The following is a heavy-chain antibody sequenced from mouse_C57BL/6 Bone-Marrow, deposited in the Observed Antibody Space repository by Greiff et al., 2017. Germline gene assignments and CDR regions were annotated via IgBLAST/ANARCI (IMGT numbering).Heavy chain of an antibody. J-gene: IGHJ1*03. CDR2: IYHGSGST. Sequence: VQLQQSGAELVKPWASVKMSCKASGYTFTSYWITWVKQRPGPGLAWIGDIYHGSGSTNYNAKFKSKATLTVDTSSSTADMQLSSLTSEDSAVYCCARPYYSNDWYFDVWGTGTTVTVSS. CDR1: GYTFTSYW. V-gene: IGHV1-55*01. CDR3: ARPYYSNDWYFDV. D-gene: IGHD2-5*01.